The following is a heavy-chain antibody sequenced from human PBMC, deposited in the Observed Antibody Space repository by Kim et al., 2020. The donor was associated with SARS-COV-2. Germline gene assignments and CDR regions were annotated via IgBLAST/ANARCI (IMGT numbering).Heavy chain of an antibody. CDR2: ISAYNGNT. Sequence: ASVKVSCKASGYTFTSYGISWVRQAPGQGLEWMGWISAYNGNTNYAQKLQGRVTMTTDTSTSTAYMELRSLRSDDTAVYYCARDQRLGLWFGEDDAFDIWGQGTMVTVSS. J-gene: IGHJ3*02. D-gene: IGHD3-10*01. CDR1: GYTFTSYG. V-gene: IGHV1-18*01. CDR3: ARDQRLGLWFGEDDAFDI.